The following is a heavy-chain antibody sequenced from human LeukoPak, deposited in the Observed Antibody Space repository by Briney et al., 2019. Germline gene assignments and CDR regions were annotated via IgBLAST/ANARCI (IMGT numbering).Heavy chain of an antibody. CDR3: ARDLKRGYSSGRYSWGTGSSNDY. J-gene: IGHJ4*02. D-gene: IGHD6-19*01. V-gene: IGHV1-18*01. CDR2: ISAYSGNT. Sequence: ASVNVSCKASGYTFSSYGISWVRQAPGQGLEWMGWISAYSGNTNYAQNLQGRVTMTTDTSTSTAYMELRSLRSDDTAVYYCARDLKRGYSSGRYSWGTGSSNDYWGQGTLVTVSS. CDR1: GYTFSSYG.